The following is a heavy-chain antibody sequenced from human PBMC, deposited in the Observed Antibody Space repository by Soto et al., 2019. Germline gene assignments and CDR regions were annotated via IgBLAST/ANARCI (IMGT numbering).Heavy chain of an antibody. CDR2: IYTSGST. CDR1: GGSISSYY. V-gene: IGHV4-4*07. CDR3: ARYRRASAAGPFDS. Sequence: XETLSLTCTVAGGSISSYYWSWIRQPAGKGLEWIGRIYTSGSTNYNPSLKSRVTMSVDTSKNQFSLKLSSVTAADTAVYYCARYRRASAAGPFDSWGQGTLATVSS. D-gene: IGHD6-13*01. J-gene: IGHJ4*02.